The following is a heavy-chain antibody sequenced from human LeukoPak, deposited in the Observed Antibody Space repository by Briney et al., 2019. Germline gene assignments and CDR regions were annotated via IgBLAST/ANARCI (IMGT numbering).Heavy chain of an antibody. J-gene: IGHJ4*02. Sequence: GESLNISGKGSGYSFTNYWIDWVRQVPGKGLEWMGIIYPGDSDTRYSPSFQGQVTISADKYISTAYLQWSSLKASDTAMYYCARHDPNYEIDYWGQGTLVTVSS. D-gene: IGHD1-7*01. V-gene: IGHV5-51*01. CDR3: ARHDPNYEIDY. CDR2: IYPGDSDT. CDR1: GYSFTNYW.